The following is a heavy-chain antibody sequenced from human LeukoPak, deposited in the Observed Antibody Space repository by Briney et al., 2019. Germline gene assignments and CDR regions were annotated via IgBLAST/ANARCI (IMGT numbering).Heavy chain of an antibody. J-gene: IGHJ6*02. CDR1: GFTFTSSA. D-gene: IGHD2-2*01. CDR2: IVVGSGNT. V-gene: IGHV1-58*02. Sequence: SVKVSCKASGFTFTSSAMQWVRQARGQRLEWIGWIVVGSGNTNYAQKFQERVTITRDMSTSTAYMELSSLRSEDTAVYYWAAEGYCSSTSCPPYYYYGMDVWGQGTTVTVSS. CDR3: AAEGYCSSTSCPPYYYYGMDV.